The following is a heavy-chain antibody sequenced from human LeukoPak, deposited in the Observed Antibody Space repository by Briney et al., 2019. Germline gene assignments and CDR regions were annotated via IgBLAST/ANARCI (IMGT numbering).Heavy chain of an antibody. CDR3: ARTLWFGERGFPVAFDI. V-gene: IGHV1-2*02. D-gene: IGHD3-10*01. J-gene: IGHJ3*02. Sequence: ASVKVSCKASGYTFTSYYMHWVRQAPGQGLEWMGWINPNSGGTNYAQKFQGRVTMTRDTSISTAYMELSRLRSDDTAVYYCARTLWFGERGFPVAFDIWGQGTMVTVSS. CDR1: GYTFTSYY. CDR2: INPNSGGT.